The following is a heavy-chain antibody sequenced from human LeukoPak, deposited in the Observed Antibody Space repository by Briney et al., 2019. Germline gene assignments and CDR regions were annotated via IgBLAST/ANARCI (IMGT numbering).Heavy chain of an antibody. J-gene: IGHJ4*02. V-gene: IGHV3-30*02. CDR1: GFTFSSYG. CDR3: AKDVYDILTGYQSYFDY. CDR2: IRYDGSNK. Sequence: GRSLRLSCAASGFTFSSYGMHWVRQASGKGLEWVAFIRYDGSNKYYADSVKGRFTISRDNSKNTLYLQMNSLRAEDTAVYYCAKDVYDILTGYQSYFDYWGQGTLVTVSS. D-gene: IGHD3-9*01.